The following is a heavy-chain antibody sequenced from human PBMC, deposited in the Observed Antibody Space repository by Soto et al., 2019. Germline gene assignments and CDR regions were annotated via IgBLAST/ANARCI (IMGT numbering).Heavy chain of an antibody. Sequence: GGSLRLSCAGSGFPFSSYAMIWVRQAPEKGLEWVSALRDSGVSPYYADSVKGRFTISRDNSKNTLYLQMDSLRVEDTALYYCAKMTSDSYGRNYGMDVWGQGTTVTVSS. CDR1: GFPFSSYA. J-gene: IGHJ6*02. CDR2: LRDSGVSP. V-gene: IGHV3-23*01. CDR3: AKMTSDSYGRNYGMDV. D-gene: IGHD5-18*01.